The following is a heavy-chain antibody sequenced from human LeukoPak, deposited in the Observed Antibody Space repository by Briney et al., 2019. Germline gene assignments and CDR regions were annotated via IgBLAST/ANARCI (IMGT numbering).Heavy chain of an antibody. CDR3: ARDEYKADAY. D-gene: IGHD2/OR15-2a*01. V-gene: IGHV3-23*01. CDR1: GFTFTSYA. CDR2: ISGEGDST. J-gene: IGHJ4*02. Sequence: PGGSLRLSCAASGFTFTSYALDWVRQAPGKGLEWISVISGEGDSTHYADSVRGRFTISRDNSKNTLYLQMNSLRAEDTAVYYCARDEYKADAYWGQGTLVTVSS.